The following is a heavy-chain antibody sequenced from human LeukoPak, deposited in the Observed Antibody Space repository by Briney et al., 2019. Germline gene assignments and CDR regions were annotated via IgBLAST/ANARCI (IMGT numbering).Heavy chain of an antibody. V-gene: IGHV3-48*01. D-gene: IGHD3-22*01. J-gene: IGHJ4*02. CDR1: GFTFSSYS. CDR3: ARDVWNYDSSGLFDY. Sequence: GGSLRLSCAASGFTFSSYSMNWVRQAPGKGLEWVSYISSSSTIYYADSVKGRFTISRDNAKNSLYLQMNSLRAEDTAVYYCARDVWNYDSSGLFDYWGQGTLVTVSS. CDR2: ISSSSTI.